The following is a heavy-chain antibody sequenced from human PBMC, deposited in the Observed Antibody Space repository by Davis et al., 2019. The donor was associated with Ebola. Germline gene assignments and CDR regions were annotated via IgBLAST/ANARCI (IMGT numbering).Heavy chain of an antibody. V-gene: IGHV3-21*01. J-gene: IGHJ4*02. Sequence: PGGSLRLSCAASGFIFSSYSMNWVRQAPGKGLEWVSSISSSSSYIYYADSVKGRFTISRDNAKNSLYLQMNSLRDEDTAVYYCARGGRGDSEDYFDNLGQGTLVTVSS. CDR1: GFIFSSYS. D-gene: IGHD3-16*01. CDR2: ISSSSSYI. CDR3: ARGGRGDSEDYFDN.